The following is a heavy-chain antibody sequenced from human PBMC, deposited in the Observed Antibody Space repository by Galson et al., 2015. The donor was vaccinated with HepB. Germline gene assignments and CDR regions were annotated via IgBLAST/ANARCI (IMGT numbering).Heavy chain of an antibody. J-gene: IGHJ4*02. CDR3: AKDRYYYDSSGYSLGPGY. D-gene: IGHD3-22*01. CDR1: GFTFSSYG. CDR2: ISYDGSNK. Sequence: SLRLSCAASGFTFSSYGMHWVRQAPGKGLEWVAVISYDGSNKYYADSVKGRFTISRDNSKNTLYLQMNSLRAEDTAVYYCAKDRYYYDSSGYSLGPGYWGQGTLVTVSS. V-gene: IGHV3-30*18.